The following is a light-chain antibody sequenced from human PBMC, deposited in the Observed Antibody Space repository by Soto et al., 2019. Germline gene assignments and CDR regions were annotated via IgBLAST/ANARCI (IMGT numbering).Light chain of an antibody. J-gene: IGLJ1*01. CDR2: DVS. CDR1: SSYVGGYNY. Sequence: QSVLTQPASVSGSPGQSITISCTGTSSYVGGYNYVSWYQQHPGKAPKLMIYDVSNRPSGVSNRFSGSKSGNTASLTISGLQAEDEAEYYCSTYARSGTRVFAIATKVTVL. V-gene: IGLV2-14*01. CDR3: STYARSGTRV.